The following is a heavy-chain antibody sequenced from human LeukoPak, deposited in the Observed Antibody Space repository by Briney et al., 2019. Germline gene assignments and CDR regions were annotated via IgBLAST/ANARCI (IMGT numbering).Heavy chain of an antibody. Sequence: SETLSLTCAVSDYSTSSDYYWDWIRQPPGKGLEWIGSIYHSGRTYYNPSLKSRVTISVDTSKNQFSLNLSSVTAADTAVYYCARGVPPDYWGQGTLVTVSS. D-gene: IGHD2-8*01. CDR3: ARGVPPDY. J-gene: IGHJ4*02. CDR2: IYHSGRT. V-gene: IGHV4-38-2*01. CDR1: DYSTSSDYY.